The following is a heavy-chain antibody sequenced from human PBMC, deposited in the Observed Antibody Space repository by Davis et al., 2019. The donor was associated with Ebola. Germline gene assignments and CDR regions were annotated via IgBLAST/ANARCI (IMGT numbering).Heavy chain of an antibody. D-gene: IGHD2-8*02. V-gene: IGHV1-2*02. CDR3: ARARGGTEYDAFDI. J-gene: IGHJ3*02. Sequence: ASVPVSRQASVYTFPGYYMQWVRQPPGQGLEWMGWINPNSGGTNYAQKFQGRVTLTRHTSISTAYMELSSLRSDDTAVYYCARARGGTEYDAFDIWGQGTMVTVSS. CDR1: VYTFPGYY. CDR2: INPNSGGT.